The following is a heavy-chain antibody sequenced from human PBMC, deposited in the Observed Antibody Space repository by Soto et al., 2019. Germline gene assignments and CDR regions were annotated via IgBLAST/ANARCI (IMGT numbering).Heavy chain of an antibody. CDR2: IWYDGSNK. CDR1: GFTFSSYG. CDR3: AGEDQVLSLAPPQLAYGMDV. V-gene: IGHV3-33*01. D-gene: IGHD2-2*01. Sequence: QVQLVESGGGVVQPGRSLRLSCAASGFTFSSYGMHWVRQAPGKGLEWVAVIWYDGSNKYYADSVKGRFTISRDNSKNTLYLQMSSLRAEATAVYYWAGEDQVLSLAPPQLAYGMDVWGQGTTVTVSS. J-gene: IGHJ6*02.